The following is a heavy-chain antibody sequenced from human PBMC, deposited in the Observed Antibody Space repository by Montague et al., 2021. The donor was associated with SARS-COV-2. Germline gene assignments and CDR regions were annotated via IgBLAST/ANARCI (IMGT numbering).Heavy chain of an antibody. CDR3: AHQYYDYVWGSYRPDHFDX. CDR1: GFSLSTGGVG. Sequence: PALVKPTQTLTLTCSFSGFSLSTGGVGVDWIRQSPGKGLEWLGVIFWDDEKRYNPTLKTRLTISKGTSQNQVVITLTDMGPADTATYFCAHQYYDYVWGSYRPDHFDXWGQGTLVTVSS. J-gene: IGHJ4*02. D-gene: IGHD3-16*02. V-gene: IGHV2-5*02. CDR2: IFWDDEK.